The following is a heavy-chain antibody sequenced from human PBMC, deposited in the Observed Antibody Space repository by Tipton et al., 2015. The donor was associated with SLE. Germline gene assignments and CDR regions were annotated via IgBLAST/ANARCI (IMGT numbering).Heavy chain of an antibody. V-gene: IGHV4-61*02. D-gene: IGHD2-21*01. CDR1: GGSISSGSYY. CDR3: ARQVWRYGMDV. Sequence: TLSLTCTVSGGSISSGSYYWSWIRQPAGKGLEWIGRIYTSGSTNYNPSLKSRVTISVDTSKNQFSLKLSSVTAADTAVYYCARQVWRYGMDVWGQGTTVTVSS. CDR2: IYTSGST. J-gene: IGHJ6*02.